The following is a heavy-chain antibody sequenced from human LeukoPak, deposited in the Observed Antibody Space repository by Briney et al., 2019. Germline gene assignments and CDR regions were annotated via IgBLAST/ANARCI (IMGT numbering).Heavy chain of an antibody. CDR2: INHSGST. CDR3: AREATIVGATMI. V-gene: IGHV4-34*01. J-gene: IGHJ4*02. CDR1: GGSFSGYY. D-gene: IGHD1-26*01. Sequence: KPSETLSLTCAVYGGSFSGYYWSWIRQPPGKGLEWIGEINHSGSTNYNPSLKSRVTISVDTSKNQFSLKLSSVTAADTAVYYCAREATIVGATMIWGQGTLVIVSS.